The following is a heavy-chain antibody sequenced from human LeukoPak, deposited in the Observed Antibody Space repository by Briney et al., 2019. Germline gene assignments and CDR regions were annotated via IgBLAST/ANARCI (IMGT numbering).Heavy chain of an antibody. V-gene: IGHV3-9*01. D-gene: IGHD3-22*01. CDR2: ISWNGGSI. J-gene: IGHJ4*02. CDR3: ARGDYYDSSGPGDY. CDR1: GFTFDDYA. Sequence: PGGSLRLSCAASGFTFDDYAIHWVRQAPGKGLEWVSGISWNGGSIAYADSVKGRFTISRDNAKNSLYLQMNSLRAEDTAVYYCARGDYYDSSGPGDYWGQGTLVTVSS.